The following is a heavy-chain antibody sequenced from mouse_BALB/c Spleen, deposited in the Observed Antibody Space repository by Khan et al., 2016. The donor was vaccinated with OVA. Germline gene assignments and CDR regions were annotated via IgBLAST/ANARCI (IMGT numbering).Heavy chain of an antibody. CDR2: ISSGGSYT. D-gene: IGHD1-1*01. Sequence: EVELVESGGDLVKPEGSLKLSCAASGFTFSTYGMSWVRQTPDKRLEWVATISSGGSYTYYPDSVQGRFTISRDNAKNTLYLQMSSLKSDDTAMFYCARRAYYYDSEGCAYWGQGTLVTVSA. CDR3: ARRAYYYDSEGCAY. J-gene: IGHJ3*01. V-gene: IGHV5-6*01. CDR1: GFTFSTYG.